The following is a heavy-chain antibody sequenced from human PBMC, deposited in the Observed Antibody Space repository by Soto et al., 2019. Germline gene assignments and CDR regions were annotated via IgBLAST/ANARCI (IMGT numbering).Heavy chain of an antibody. CDR2: IRSKAYGGTT. CDR3: TRDPNYGDYYYYGMDV. J-gene: IGHJ6*02. V-gene: IGHV3-49*03. D-gene: IGHD4-17*01. Sequence: PGGSLRLSCTASGFTFGDYAMSWFRQAPGKGLEWVGFIRSKAYGGTTEYAASVKGRFTISRDDSKSIAYLQMNSLKTEDTAVYYCTRDPNYGDYYYYGMDVWGQGTTVTV. CDR1: GFTFGDYA.